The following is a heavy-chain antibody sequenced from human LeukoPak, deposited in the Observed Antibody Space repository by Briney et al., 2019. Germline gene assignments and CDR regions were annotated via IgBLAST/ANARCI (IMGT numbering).Heavy chain of an antibody. Sequence: GGSLRLSCAASGFTFSDYYMSWIRQAPGKGLEWVSYISSSGSTIYYADSVKGRFTISRDNAKNSLYLQMNTLRAEDTAVYYCARDQGHYDYIWGSYRYTPDYWGQGTLVTVSS. V-gene: IGHV3-11*04. J-gene: IGHJ4*02. D-gene: IGHD3-16*02. CDR2: ISSSGSTI. CDR1: GFTFSDYY. CDR3: ARDQGHYDYIWGSYRYTPDY.